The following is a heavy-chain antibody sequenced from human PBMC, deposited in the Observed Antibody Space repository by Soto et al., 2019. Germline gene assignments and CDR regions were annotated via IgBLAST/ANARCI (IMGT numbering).Heavy chain of an antibody. V-gene: IGHV4-39*01. CDR2: IYYTVSA. J-gene: IGHJ4*02. CDR1: GGGSISSSSYY. Sequence: SETLSLTCTVSGGGSISSSSYYWGWIRQPPGKGLEWIGSIYYTVSAYYNPSLKSRVTISVDTSKKQFSLKLSSVTAADTAVYYCARSQGYCSDGSCYGYYFDYWGQGTLVTVSS. CDR3: ARSQGYCSDGSCYGYYFDY. D-gene: IGHD2-15*01.